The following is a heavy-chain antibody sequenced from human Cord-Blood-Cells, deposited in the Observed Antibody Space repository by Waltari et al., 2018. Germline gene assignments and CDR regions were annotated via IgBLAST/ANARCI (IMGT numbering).Heavy chain of an antibody. CDR2: INHSGST. V-gene: IGHV4-34*01. CDR3: ARGGGYCSSTSCFRGSWFDP. Sequence: QVQLQQWGAGLLKPSETLSLTCAVYGGSFSGYYWSWIRQPAGKGLEWIGEINHSGSTNYNPSLKSRVTISVDTSKNQFSLKLSSVTAADTAVYYCARGGGYCSSTSCFRGSWFDPWGQGTLVTVSS. J-gene: IGHJ5*02. D-gene: IGHD2-2*01. CDR1: GGSFSGYY.